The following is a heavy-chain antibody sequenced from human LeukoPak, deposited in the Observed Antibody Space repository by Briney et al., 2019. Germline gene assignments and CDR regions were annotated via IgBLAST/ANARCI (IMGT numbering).Heavy chain of an antibody. CDR1: GFTFSSYS. Sequence: GGSLRLSCAASGFTFSSYSMNWVRQAPGKGLEWVSFISSSSSYIDYAGSVKGRFTISRDNTKNSLFLQMNNLRAEDTAVYYCARRGYYYDSSGYYSYEGRDYWGQGTLVTVSS. CDR2: ISSSSSYI. CDR3: ARRGYYYDSSGYYSYEGRDY. V-gene: IGHV3-21*01. J-gene: IGHJ4*02. D-gene: IGHD3-22*01.